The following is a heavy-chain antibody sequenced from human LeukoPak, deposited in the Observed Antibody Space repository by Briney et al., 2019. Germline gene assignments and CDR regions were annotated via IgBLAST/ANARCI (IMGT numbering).Heavy chain of an antibody. CDR1: GGSFSGYY. V-gene: IGHV4-34*01. CDR2: INHSGST. Sequence: SETLSLTCAVYGGSFSGYYWSWIRQPPGKGLEWIGEINHSGSTNYNPSLKSRVTISVDTSKNRLSLKMSSVTAADTAVYYCARYLRAEYFQYWGQGTLVTVPS. J-gene: IGHJ1*01. CDR3: ARYLRAEYFQY.